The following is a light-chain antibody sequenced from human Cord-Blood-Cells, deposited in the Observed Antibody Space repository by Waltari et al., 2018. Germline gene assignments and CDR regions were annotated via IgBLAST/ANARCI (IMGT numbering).Light chain of an antibody. CDR3: QQSYSTPRT. CDR2: AAS. J-gene: IGKJ1*01. CDR1: QSISSY. V-gene: IGKV1-39*01. Sequence: ASVGDRVTITCRASQSISSYLNWYQQKPGKAPKLLIYAASSLQSGVPSRFSGSGSGTDFTLTISSLQPEDFATYYCQQSYSTPRTFGQGTKVEIK.